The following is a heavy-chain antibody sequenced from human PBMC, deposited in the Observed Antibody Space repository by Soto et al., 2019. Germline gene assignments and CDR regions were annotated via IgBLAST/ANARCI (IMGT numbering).Heavy chain of an antibody. CDR2: IYYSGST. V-gene: IGHV4-39*01. Sequence: PSETLSLTCTVSGGSISSSSYYWGWIRQPPGKGLEWIGSIYYSGSTYYNPSLKSRVTISVDTSKNQFSLKLSSVTAADTAVYYCARPFTDYGDSRYYFDYWGQGTLVTVSS. D-gene: IGHD4-17*01. CDR1: GGSISSSSYY. CDR3: ARPFTDYGDSRYYFDY. J-gene: IGHJ4*02.